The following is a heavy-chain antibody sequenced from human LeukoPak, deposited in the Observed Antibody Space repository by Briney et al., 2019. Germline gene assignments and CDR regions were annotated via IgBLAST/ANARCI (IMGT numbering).Heavy chain of an antibody. V-gene: IGHV1-18*01. CDR3: ARDRDPLLVWFGNLYTLVDY. D-gene: IGHD3-10*01. CDR1: GYTFTSYG. J-gene: IGHJ4*02. Sequence: GASVKVSCKASGYTFTSYGISWVRQAPGQGLEWMGWISAYNGNTNYAQKLQGRVTMTTDTSTSTAYMELRSLRSDDTAVYYCARDRDPLLVWFGNLYTLVDYWGQGTLVTVSS. CDR2: ISAYNGNT.